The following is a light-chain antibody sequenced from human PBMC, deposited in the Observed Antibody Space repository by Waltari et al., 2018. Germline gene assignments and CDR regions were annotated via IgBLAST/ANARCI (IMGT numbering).Light chain of an antibody. CDR2: ENN. CDR1: SPNIRGYY. Sequence: QSVLTQPPSVSGAPGQRVTIACTGSSPNIRGYYLHWYQQRPGTAPKLLIYENNKRPSGVSDRFSGSQSGTSASLTITGLQSEDEADYYCQSYDSSLSAHVFGSGTKLTVL. J-gene: IGLJ6*01. V-gene: IGLV1-40*01. CDR3: QSYDSSLSAHV.